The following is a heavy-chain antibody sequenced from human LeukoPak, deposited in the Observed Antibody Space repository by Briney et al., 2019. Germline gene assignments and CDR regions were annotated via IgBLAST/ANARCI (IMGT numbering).Heavy chain of an antibody. J-gene: IGHJ4*02. D-gene: IGHD1-26*01. Sequence: PSETLSLTCTVSGDSISSFYWTWIRQPPGKGLEWIGYIYYSGSTNYNPSLKSRVTISADTSKNQFSLKLTSVTAADTAVYYCARDVGGSYQYFDCWGQGTLVTVSS. V-gene: IGHV4-59*01. CDR3: ARDVGGSYQYFDC. CDR1: GDSISSFY. CDR2: IYYSGST.